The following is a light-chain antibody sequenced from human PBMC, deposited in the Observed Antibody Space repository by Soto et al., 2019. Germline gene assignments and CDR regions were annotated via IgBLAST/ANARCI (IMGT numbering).Light chain of an antibody. Sequence: EIVLTQSPATLSLSPGERATLSCRASQSVSNFLAWYQQKPGQAPRLLMYDASTRATGIPARFSGSGSGTDFTLTISRLEPEDFAVYYCQQRSNWITFGQGTRLEI. J-gene: IGKJ5*01. CDR1: QSVSNF. CDR2: DAS. CDR3: QQRSNWIT. V-gene: IGKV3-11*01.